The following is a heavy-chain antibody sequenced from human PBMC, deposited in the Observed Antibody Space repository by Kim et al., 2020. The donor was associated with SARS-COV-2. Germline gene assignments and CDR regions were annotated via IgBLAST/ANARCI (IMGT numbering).Heavy chain of an antibody. Sequence: DYATSVKSRITISTDTSKTQFSLQLNSVTPEDTAVYYCARATAWPYRRFDYWGQGALVTVSS. J-gene: IGHJ4*02. CDR3: ARATAWPYRRFDY. D-gene: IGHD5-18*01. V-gene: IGHV6-1*01.